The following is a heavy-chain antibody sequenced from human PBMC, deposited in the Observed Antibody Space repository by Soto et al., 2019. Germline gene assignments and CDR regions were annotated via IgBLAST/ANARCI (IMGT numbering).Heavy chain of an antibody. CDR3: ERVASSGWNDDAFAL. D-gene: IGHD6-19*01. J-gene: IGHJ3*01. CDR1: GYTFTSYA. CDR2: INAGNGNT. Sequence: QVQLVQSGAEVKKPGASEKVSCKASGYTFTSYAMHWVRQAPGQRLEWMGWINAGNGNTKYSQKFQGRVTITRDTSASTAYMELSSLRSEDTAVYYCERVASSGWNDDAFALWGEGAMVVVSS. V-gene: IGHV1-3*01.